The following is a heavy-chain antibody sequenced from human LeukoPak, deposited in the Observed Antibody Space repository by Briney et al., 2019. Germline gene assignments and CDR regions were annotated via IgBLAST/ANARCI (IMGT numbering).Heavy chain of an antibody. J-gene: IGHJ4*02. V-gene: IGHV3-30*18. CDR3: AKARTERGVGFDY. Sequence: PGGSLRLSCAASGFTFSSYGMHWVRQAPGKGLEWVAVISYDGSNKYYADSVKGRFTISRDNSKNTLYLQMNSLRAEDTAVYYCAKARTERGVGFDYWGQGTLVTVSS. CDR1: GFTFSSYG. D-gene: IGHD2-8*02. CDR2: ISYDGSNK.